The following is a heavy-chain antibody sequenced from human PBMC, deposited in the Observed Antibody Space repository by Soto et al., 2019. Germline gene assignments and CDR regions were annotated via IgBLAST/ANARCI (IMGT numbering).Heavy chain of an antibody. D-gene: IGHD3-22*01. Sequence: SVKVSCKASGGTFSSYAISWVRQAPGQGLEWMGGIIPIFGTANYAQKFQGRVTITADGSTSTAYMELSSLRSEDTAVYYCASDNRSNYYDSSGYYSTDYWGQGTLVTVSS. V-gene: IGHV1-69*13. CDR3: ASDNRSNYYDSSGYYSTDY. J-gene: IGHJ4*02. CDR2: IIPIFGTA. CDR1: GGTFSSYA.